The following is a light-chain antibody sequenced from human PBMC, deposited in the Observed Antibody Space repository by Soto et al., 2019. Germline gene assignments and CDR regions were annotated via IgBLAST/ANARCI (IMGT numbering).Light chain of an antibody. V-gene: IGKV3-11*01. CDR3: QQRINWPLT. CDR1: QSVTTF. Sequence: EIVLTQSPVTLSLSPGERATLSCRASQSVTTFLAWYQQKPGQAPRLLIYDASKRATGIPARFSGSGSGTDFTLTISSLEPEDFAVYYCQQRINWPLTFGGGTPVEIK. CDR2: DAS. J-gene: IGKJ4*01.